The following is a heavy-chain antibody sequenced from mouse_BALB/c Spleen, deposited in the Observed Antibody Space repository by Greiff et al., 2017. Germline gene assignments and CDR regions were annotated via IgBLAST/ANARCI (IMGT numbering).Heavy chain of an antibody. Sequence: QVQLQQPGAELVKPGASVKMSCKASGYTFTSYWMHWVKQRPGQGLEWIGVIDPSDSYTSYNQKFKGKATLTVDTSSSTAYMQLSSLTSEDSAVYYCARRYYGSSYGAMDYWGQGTSVTVSS. V-gene: IGHV1-59*01. CDR1: GYTFTSYW. CDR3: ARRYYGSSYGAMDY. CDR2: IDPSDSYT. J-gene: IGHJ4*01. D-gene: IGHD1-1*01.